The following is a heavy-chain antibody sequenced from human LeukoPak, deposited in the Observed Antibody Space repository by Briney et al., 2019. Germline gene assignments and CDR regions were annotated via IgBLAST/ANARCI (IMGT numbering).Heavy chain of an antibody. V-gene: IGHV3-48*03. J-gene: IGHJ6*02. CDR3: AREKSYCSGGSCYFFSGMDV. Sequence: PGGSLRLSCAASGFTFSGYEMNWVRQAPGKGLEWVSYISSSGSTIYYADSVKGRFTISRDNAKNSLYLQMNSLRAEDTAVYYCAREKSYCSGGSCYFFSGMDVWGQGTTVTVSS. D-gene: IGHD2-15*01. CDR1: GFTFSGYE. CDR2: ISSSGSTI.